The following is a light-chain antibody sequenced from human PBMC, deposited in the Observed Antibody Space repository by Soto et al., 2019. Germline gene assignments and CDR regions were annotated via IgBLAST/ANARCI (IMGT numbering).Light chain of an antibody. CDR3: QQYNSYSLWT. CDR2: DAS. Sequence: DFQMTQSPSTLSASVGDRVTITCRASQSISSWLGWYQQKPGKAPKLLIYDASSLESGVPSRFSGSGSGTESTLTISSLQPDDFATYYCQQYNSYSLWTFGQGTKVDIK. V-gene: IGKV1-5*01. CDR1: QSISSW. J-gene: IGKJ1*01.